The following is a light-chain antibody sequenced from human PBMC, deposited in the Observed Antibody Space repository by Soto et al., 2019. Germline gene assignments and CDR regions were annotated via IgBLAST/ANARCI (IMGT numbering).Light chain of an antibody. Sequence: EIVMTQSPATLSVSPGERATLSCRASQSVSSNLAWYQQKPGQAPRLLMFAASSRATGVPDRFSGSGSGKDFTLTITRLEPEDSAIYYCQQYGRSPHSFGRGTHLEIK. CDR1: QSVSSN. CDR3: QQYGRSPHS. J-gene: IGKJ2*03. V-gene: IGKV3-20*01. CDR2: AAS.